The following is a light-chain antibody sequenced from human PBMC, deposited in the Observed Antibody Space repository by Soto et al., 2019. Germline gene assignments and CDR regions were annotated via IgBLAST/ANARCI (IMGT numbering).Light chain of an antibody. Sequence: DIQMTQSPSSLSASFGDRVTITCRASQRIRSWLAWYQQKPGEAPKCLIYDASALESGVPSRFSGSGSGTEFTLTISSLQPDDFATYYCQQYKSFWTFGLGTKVDI. J-gene: IGKJ1*01. CDR3: QQYKSFWT. CDR2: DAS. V-gene: IGKV1-5*01. CDR1: QRIRSW.